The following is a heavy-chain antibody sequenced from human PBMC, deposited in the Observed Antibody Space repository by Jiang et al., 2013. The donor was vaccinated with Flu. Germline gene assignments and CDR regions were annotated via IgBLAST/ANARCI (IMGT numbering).Heavy chain of an antibody. CDR3: ARHLEWLGFH. J-gene: IGHJ4*02. V-gene: IGHV4-39*01. CDR2: IYYMGAP. Sequence: QPPRKGLEWIGSIYYMGAPTTTRPPTTTRPSKSRVTISVDTSNNQFSLKLDSVTAADTAVYYCARHLEWLGFHWGQGTLVTVSS. D-gene: IGHD3-3*01.